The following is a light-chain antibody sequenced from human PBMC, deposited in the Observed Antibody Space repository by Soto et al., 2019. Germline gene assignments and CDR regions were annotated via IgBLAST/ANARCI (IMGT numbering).Light chain of an antibody. V-gene: IGKV1-5*01. Sequence: DIQMTQSPSTLSASVGDRVTITCRASQSISSWLAWYQQNPGKAPKLLIYDASSLESGVPSRFSGSESATEFTLTISSLQPDDFATYYCQQYNSYWGTFGPGTKVDIK. CDR3: QQYNSYWGT. CDR2: DAS. CDR1: QSISSW. J-gene: IGKJ3*01.